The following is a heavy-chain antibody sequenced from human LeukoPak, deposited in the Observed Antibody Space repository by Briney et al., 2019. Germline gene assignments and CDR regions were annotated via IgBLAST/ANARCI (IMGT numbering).Heavy chain of an antibody. J-gene: IGHJ4*02. V-gene: IGHV3-7*01. Sequence: PGGSLGLSCAASGFTFSSYWMSWVRQAPGKGLEWVANIKLDGSEKYYVNSVKGRFTISRDNAKNSLNLQMNSLRAEDTAVYYCARETRGSYVPGLDSWGQGTLVTVSS. CDR1: GFTFSSYW. CDR2: IKLDGSEK. D-gene: IGHD1-26*01. CDR3: ARETRGSYVPGLDS.